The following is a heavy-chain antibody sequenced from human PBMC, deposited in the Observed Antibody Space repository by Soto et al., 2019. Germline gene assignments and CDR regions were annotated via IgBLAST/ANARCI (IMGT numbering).Heavy chain of an antibody. Sequence: ETPSLPCAVYGGSFSGYYLSWVRQPPGKGLEWIGEIKHSGSTNYNPSLKSRVTISVDTSKNQFSLKLSSVTAADTAVYYCARAALVVLSAAPRLEYFQHWGQGTLVPVSS. J-gene: IGHJ1*01. CDR2: IKHSGST. CDR1: GGSFSGYY. V-gene: IGHV4-34*01. CDR3: ARAALVVLSAAPRLEYFQH. D-gene: IGHD2-15*01.